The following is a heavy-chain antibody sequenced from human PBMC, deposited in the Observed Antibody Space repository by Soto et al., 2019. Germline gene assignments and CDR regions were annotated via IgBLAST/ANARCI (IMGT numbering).Heavy chain of an antibody. J-gene: IGHJ6*02. Sequence: QVQLQESGPGLVKPSETLSLACAVSGGPVTATTWWAWVRLPPGKGLEWIGELHHDGTTNYNPSLDSRITMSLDKSNNHFSLKLTSVTAADTAIYYCATQTISYTWSVSGRGTTVTVSS. V-gene: IGHV4-4*02. D-gene: IGHD3-3*01. CDR3: ATQTISYTWSV. CDR2: LHHDGTT. CDR1: GGPVTATTW.